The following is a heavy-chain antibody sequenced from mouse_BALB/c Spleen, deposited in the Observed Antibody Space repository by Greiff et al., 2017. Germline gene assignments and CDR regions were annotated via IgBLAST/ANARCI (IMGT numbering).Heavy chain of an antibody. CDR2: ISSGGSYT. CDR1: GFTFSSYG. V-gene: IGHV5-6*02. Sequence: EVKLVESGGDLVKPGGSLKLSCAASGFTFSSYGMSWVRQTPDKRLEWVATISSGGSYTYYPDSVKGRFTISRDNAKNTLYLQMSSLKSEDTAMYYCTRHGEGHFDVWGAGTTVTVSS. J-gene: IGHJ1*01. CDR3: TRHGEGHFDV.